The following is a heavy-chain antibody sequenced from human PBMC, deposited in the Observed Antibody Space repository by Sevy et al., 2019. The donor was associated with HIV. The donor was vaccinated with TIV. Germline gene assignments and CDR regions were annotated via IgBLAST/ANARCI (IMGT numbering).Heavy chain of an antibody. CDR1: GASISNTLYY. Sequence: SETLSLTCTVSGASISNTLYYWGFIRQSPGKGLEWIASIRYGEYTFNNPSLKSRVTISADTSENQFSLKLTSLTAADTAVYYCVGPALTYSHGWSYYDNYWGQGTVVTVSS. V-gene: IGHV4-39*01. CDR2: IRYGEYT. CDR3: VGPALTYSHGWSYYDNY. J-gene: IGHJ4*02. D-gene: IGHD6-19*01.